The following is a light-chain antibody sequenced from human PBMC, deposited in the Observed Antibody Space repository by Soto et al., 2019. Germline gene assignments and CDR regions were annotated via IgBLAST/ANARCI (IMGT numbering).Light chain of an antibody. CDR3: QQFNNDPVT. Sequence: AIQLAQSPSSLSASVGDRVTITCRASQGISSALAWYQQKPGKAPKLLIYDASSLESGVPSRFSGSASGTDFTLTINSLQPEDFATYYCQQFNNDPVTFGGGTKVDIK. CDR2: DAS. J-gene: IGKJ4*01. CDR1: QGISSA. V-gene: IGKV1D-13*01.